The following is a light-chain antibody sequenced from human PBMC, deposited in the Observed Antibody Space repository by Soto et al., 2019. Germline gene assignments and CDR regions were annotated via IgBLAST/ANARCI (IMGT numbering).Light chain of an antibody. J-gene: IGKJ1*01. V-gene: IGKV3-11*01. Sequence: EIVLTQSPATLSLSPGERATLSCRASQSVSSYLAWYQQKPGQAPRLLIYDASNRATGIPARFSGSGSGTDFTLTISSLEPEDFAVYYCHQRSNCPPTFGQGTKVEIK. CDR3: HQRSNCPPT. CDR1: QSVSSY. CDR2: DAS.